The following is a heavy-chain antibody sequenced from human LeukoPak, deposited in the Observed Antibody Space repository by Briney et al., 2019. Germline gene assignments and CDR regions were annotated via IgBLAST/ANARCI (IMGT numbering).Heavy chain of an antibody. D-gene: IGHD3-22*01. CDR2: IYYSGST. CDR3: ARHQYYDSSYFDY. Sequence: SETLSLTCTVSGGSISSYYWGWIRQPPGKGLEWIGSIYYSGSTYYNPSLKSRVTISVDTSKNQFSLKLSSVTAADTAVYYCARHQYYDSSYFDYWGQGTLVTVSS. V-gene: IGHV4-39*01. CDR1: GGSISSYY. J-gene: IGHJ4*02.